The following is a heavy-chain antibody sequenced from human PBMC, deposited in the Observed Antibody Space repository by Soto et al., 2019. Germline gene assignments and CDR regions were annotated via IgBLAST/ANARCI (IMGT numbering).Heavy chain of an antibody. V-gene: IGHV3-23*01. D-gene: IGHD3-22*01. Sequence: GWSLRLSCAASGFTFSSYAMSWVRQAPGKGLEWVSAISGSGGSTYYADSVKGRFTISRDNSKNTLYLQMNSLRAEDTAVYYCAKDRVYYYDSSGYYPEYWGQGTLVTVSS. CDR3: AKDRVYYYDSSGYYPEY. CDR1: GFTFSSYA. J-gene: IGHJ4*02. CDR2: ISGSGGST.